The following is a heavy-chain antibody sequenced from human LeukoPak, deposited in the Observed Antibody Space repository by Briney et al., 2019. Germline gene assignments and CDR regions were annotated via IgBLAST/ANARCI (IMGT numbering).Heavy chain of an antibody. CDR1: GFTFISYN. D-gene: IGHD3-9*01. V-gene: IGHV3-48*01. CDR2: ISSSSSTI. J-gene: IGHJ4*02. Sequence: GGSLRLSCAASGFTFISYNMKWVRRAPGKVLEWVSYISSSSSTIYYADSVKGRLTISRDNAKHSLYLQMNSLRADDTAVYYCPRSQGSFDWFFDYWGQGTLVTVSS. CDR3: PRSQGSFDWFFDY.